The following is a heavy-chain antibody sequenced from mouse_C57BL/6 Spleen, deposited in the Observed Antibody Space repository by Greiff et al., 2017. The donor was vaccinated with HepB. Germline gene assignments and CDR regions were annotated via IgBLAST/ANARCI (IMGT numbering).Heavy chain of an antibody. CDR2: ISYDGSN. D-gene: IGHD2-3*01. CDR1: GYSITSGYY. Sequence: EVKLMESGPGLVKPSQSLSLTCSVTGYSITSGYYWNWIRQFPGNNLEWMGYISYDGSNNYNPSLKNRISITRDTSKNQFFLKLNSVTTEDTATYYCARNYDGYFAWFAYWGQGTLVTVSA. V-gene: IGHV3-6*01. CDR3: ARNYDGYFAWFAY. J-gene: IGHJ3*01.